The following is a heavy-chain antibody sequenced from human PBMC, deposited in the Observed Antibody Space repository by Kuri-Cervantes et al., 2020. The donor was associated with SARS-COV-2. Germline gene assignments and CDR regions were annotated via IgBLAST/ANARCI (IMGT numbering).Heavy chain of an antibody. V-gene: IGHV4-38-2*02. Sequence: GSLRLSCAVSGYSISTGYYWGWIRQPPGKGLAWIASMYHSGSTYYNPSLKSRVTISIDTSKNQFSLNLSSVTAADTAVYYCARDLLGATPFGYWGQGTLVTVSS. J-gene: IGHJ4*02. CDR2: MYHSGST. D-gene: IGHD1-26*01. CDR1: GYSISTGYY. CDR3: ARDLLGATPFGY.